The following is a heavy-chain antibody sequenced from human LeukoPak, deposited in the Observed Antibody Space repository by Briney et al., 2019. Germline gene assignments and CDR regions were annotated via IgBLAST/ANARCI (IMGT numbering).Heavy chain of an antibody. CDR1: GFTFSSYS. V-gene: IGHV3-21*01. Sequence: GGSLRLSCAASGFTFSSYSMNWVRQAPGKGLEWVSSITSSSTYIYYADSVKGRFTISRDNAKNSLYLQMNNLRAEDTAVYYCAASSRIAGSHGSFDYWGQGTLVTVSS. D-gene: IGHD1-26*01. CDR2: ITSSSTYI. J-gene: IGHJ4*02. CDR3: AASSRIAGSHGSFDY.